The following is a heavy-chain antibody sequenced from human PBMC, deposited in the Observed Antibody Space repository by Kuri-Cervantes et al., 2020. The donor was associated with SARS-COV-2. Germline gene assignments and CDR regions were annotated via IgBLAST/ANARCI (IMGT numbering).Heavy chain of an antibody. J-gene: IGHJ4*02. V-gene: IGHV3-49*03. CDR2: IRSKAYGGTT. Sequence: GESLKISCTASGFTFGDYAMSWFRQAPGKGLEWVGFIRSKAYGGTTEYAASVKGRFTISRDDSKSIAYLQMNSLKTEDTAVYYCTRDGRQDIVVAPAAFDWGQGTLVTAPQ. D-gene: IGHD2-2*01. CDR1: GFTFGDYA. CDR3: TRDGRQDIVVAPAAFD.